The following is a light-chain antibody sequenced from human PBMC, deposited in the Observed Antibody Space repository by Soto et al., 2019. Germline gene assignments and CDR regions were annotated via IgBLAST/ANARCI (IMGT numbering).Light chain of an antibody. J-gene: IGKJ1*01. Sequence: DIQMTQSPSTLSASVGDRVTIPCRASQSISSWLAWYRQKPGKAPKLLIYDASSLESGVPSRFSGSGSGTEFTLTISSLQPDDFATYYRQHYNSYSEAVGQGTKVDIK. CDR2: DAS. V-gene: IGKV1-5*01. CDR3: QHYNSYSEA. CDR1: QSISSW.